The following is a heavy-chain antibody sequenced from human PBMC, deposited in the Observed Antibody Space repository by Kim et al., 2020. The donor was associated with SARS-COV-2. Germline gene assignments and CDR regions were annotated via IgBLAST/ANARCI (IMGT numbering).Heavy chain of an antibody. CDR1: GFTFSSYA. D-gene: IGHD3-10*01. J-gene: IGHJ4*02. CDR2: IYSGGSST. CDR3: AKGSKYYYGSGPLNY. V-gene: IGHV3-23*03. Sequence: GGSLRLSCAASGFTFSSYAMSWVRQAPGKGLEWVSVIYSGGSSTYYADSVKGRFTISRDNSKNTLYLQMNSLRAEDTAVYYCAKGSKYYYGSGPLNYWGQGTLVTVSS.